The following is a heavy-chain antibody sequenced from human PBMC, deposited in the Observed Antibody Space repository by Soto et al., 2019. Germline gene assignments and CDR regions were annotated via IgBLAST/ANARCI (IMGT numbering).Heavy chain of an antibody. V-gene: IGHV3-21*01. CDR2: VSSSSSYI. CDR1: GFTFSSYS. Sequence: EVQLVQSGGGLVKPGGSLRLSCAASGFTFSSYSMNWVRQAPGKGLEWVSSVSSSSSYIYYADSLKGRFTISRDNAKNSLYLQMNSLRVEDTAVYYCARGGDSSCSWPRYWGQGTLVTVSS. J-gene: IGHJ4*02. D-gene: IGHD3-22*01. CDR3: ARGGDSSCSWPRY.